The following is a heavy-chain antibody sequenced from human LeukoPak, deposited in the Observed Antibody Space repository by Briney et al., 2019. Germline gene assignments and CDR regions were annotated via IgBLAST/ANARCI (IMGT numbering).Heavy chain of an antibody. Sequence: GSLRLSCAASGFTFSNYWMHWVRQVPGKGLVWVSRINSDGSSPRYADSVKGRFTISRDNGRSTVYLQMNSLRPEDTALYYCVRELYSTSNWFDPWGQGTLVTVSS. D-gene: IGHD3-3*01. CDR3: VRELYSTSNWFDP. CDR2: INSDGSSP. V-gene: IGHV3-74*01. J-gene: IGHJ5*02. CDR1: GFTFSNYW.